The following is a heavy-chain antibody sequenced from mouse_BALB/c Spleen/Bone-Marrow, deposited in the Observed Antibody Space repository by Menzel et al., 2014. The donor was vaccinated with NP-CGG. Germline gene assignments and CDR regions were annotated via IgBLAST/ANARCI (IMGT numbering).Heavy chain of an antibody. CDR3: TSLSSMITAAWFAY. V-gene: IGHV5-6-3*01. CDR1: GFTFSSYG. D-gene: IGHD2-4*01. Sequence: EVKLVESGGGLVQPGGSLQLSCAASGFTFSSYGMSWVRQNIDKRLELVATIKSNGGSTYYPDSVKGRFSISRDNAKNTLYLQMSSLKSEDTAMYYCTSLSSMITAAWFAYWGQGTLVTISA. J-gene: IGHJ3*01. CDR2: IKSNGGST.